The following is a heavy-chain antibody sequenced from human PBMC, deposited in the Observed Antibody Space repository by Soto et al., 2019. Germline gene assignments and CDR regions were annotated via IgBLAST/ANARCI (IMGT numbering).Heavy chain of an antibody. CDR3: AKGAAGTSYYYYYMDV. V-gene: IGHV3-23*01. J-gene: IGHJ6*03. CDR1: GFTFSSYA. CDR2: ISGSGGST. Sequence: GGSLRLSCAASGFTFSSYAMSWVRQAPGKGLEWVSAISGSGGSTYYADSVKGRFTISRDNSKNTLYLQMNSLRAEDTAVYYCAKGAAGTSYYYYYMDVWCKGTTVTVSS. D-gene: IGHD6-13*01.